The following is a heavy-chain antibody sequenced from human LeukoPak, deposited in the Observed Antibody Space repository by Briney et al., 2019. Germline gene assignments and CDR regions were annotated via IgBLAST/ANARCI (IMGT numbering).Heavy chain of an antibody. J-gene: IGHJ5*02. D-gene: IGHD6-6*01. Sequence: GGSLRLSCAASGFTFSSYSMNWVRQAPGRGREWGASISTSSSDINYVDSVKGRFTISRDNAKNSLYLQMNSLRAEDTAVYYCATGSSNIAGRNNWFDPWGQGTLVTVSS. CDR1: GFTFSSYS. CDR2: ISTSSSDI. CDR3: ATGSSNIAGRNNWFDP. V-gene: IGHV3-21*01.